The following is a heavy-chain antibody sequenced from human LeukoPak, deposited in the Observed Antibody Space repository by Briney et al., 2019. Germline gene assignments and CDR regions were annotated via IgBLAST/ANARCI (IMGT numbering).Heavy chain of an antibody. CDR1: GGTFSSYA. CDR3: ARDGSGWSQGGYFDY. D-gene: IGHD6-19*01. J-gene: IGHJ4*02. Sequence: SVKVSCKASGGTFSSYAISWVRQAPGQGLEWMGRIIPILGIANYAQKFQGRVTITADKSTSTAYMELSSLRSEDTAVYYCARDGSGWSQGGYFDYWGQGTLVTVSS. CDR2: IIPILGIA. V-gene: IGHV1-69*04.